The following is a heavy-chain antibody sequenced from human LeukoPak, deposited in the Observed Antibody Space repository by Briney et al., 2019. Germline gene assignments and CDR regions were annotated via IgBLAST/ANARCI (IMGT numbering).Heavy chain of an antibody. CDR1: GGSISSGSYY. CDR3: AREGPWASDAFDI. Sequence: SQTLSLTCTVSGGSISSGSYYWSWIRQPAGKGLEWIGRIYTSGSTNYNPSLKSRVTISVDTSKNQFSLKLSSVTAADTVVYYCAREGPWASDAFDIWGQGTMVTVSS. J-gene: IGHJ3*02. V-gene: IGHV4-61*02. CDR2: IYTSGST.